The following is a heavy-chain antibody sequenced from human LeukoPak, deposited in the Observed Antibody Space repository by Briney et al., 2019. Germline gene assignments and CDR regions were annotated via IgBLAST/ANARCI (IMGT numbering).Heavy chain of an antibody. Sequence: ASVKISCKASGYTFTDYYMHWVQQAPGKGLEWMGRVDPEDGETIYAEKFQGRVTITADTPTDTAYMELSSLRSEDTAVYYCATDVVAPSFDAFDIWGQGTMVTVSS. CDR2: VDPEDGET. D-gene: IGHD2-2*01. J-gene: IGHJ3*02. CDR1: GYTFTDYY. CDR3: ATDVVAPSFDAFDI. V-gene: IGHV1-69-2*01.